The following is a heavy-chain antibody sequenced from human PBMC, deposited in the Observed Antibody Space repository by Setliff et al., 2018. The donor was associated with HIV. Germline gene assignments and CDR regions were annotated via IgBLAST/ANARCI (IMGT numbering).Heavy chain of an antibody. CDR1: GGSFSGYY. CDR3: AHIAARPVRYYYYGMDV. Sequence: PSETLSLTCAVYGGSFSGYYWSWIRQPPGKGLEWIGEINHSGSTNYNPSLKSRVTISVDTSKNQFSLKLSSVTAADTAVYYCAHIAARPVRYYYYGMDVWGQGTTVTSP. V-gene: IGHV4-34*01. J-gene: IGHJ6*02. D-gene: IGHD6-6*01. CDR2: INHSGST.